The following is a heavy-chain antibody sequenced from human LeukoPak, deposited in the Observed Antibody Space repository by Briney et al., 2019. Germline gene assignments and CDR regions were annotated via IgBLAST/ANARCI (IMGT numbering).Heavy chain of an antibody. CDR2: ISWNSDSI. CDR3: TKGRTSVVPAAVDF. CDR1: GFTFNKSW. J-gene: IGHJ4*02. D-gene: IGHD2-2*01. V-gene: IGHV3-9*01. Sequence: GGSLRLSCAASGFTFNKSWMSWVRQAPGKGLEWVSGISWNSDSIGYADSVKGRFTISRDNAKNSLYLQMNSLRTEDTALYYCTKGRTSVVPAAVDFWGQGTLVTVSS.